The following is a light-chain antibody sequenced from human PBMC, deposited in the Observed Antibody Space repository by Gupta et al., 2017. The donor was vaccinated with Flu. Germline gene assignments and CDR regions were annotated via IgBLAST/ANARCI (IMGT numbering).Light chain of an antibody. CDR3: QEYSGYWA. V-gene: IGKV1-5*03. CDR2: KAP. Sequence: SPSTLSASVGDRVTITCRASQSISNWLSWYQQKPGKAPKLLIYKAPTLESGVPSRFSGSGFGTEFTLTISRLQPDDFATYYCQEYSGYWAFGQGTKVEIK. J-gene: IGKJ1*01. CDR1: QSISNW.